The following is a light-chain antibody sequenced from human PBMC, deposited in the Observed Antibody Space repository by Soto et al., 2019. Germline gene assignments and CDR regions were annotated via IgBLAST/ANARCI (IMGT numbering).Light chain of an antibody. CDR1: QSIRSN. V-gene: IGKV3D-15*01. CDR2: DAS. J-gene: IGKJ1*01. CDR3: QQYNSYWT. Sequence: EIVMTQSPATLSVSPGERVSFSCRASQSIRSNLAWYQHKPGQAPRLLISDASAGATGIPARFSGSGSGTEFTLTISSLQPDDFATYYCQQYNSYWTFGQGTQVDIK.